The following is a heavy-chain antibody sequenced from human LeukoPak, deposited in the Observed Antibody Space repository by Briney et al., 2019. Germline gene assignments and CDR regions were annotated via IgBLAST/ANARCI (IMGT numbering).Heavy chain of an antibody. CDR3: AKDQIAAAGYFDY. CDR2: IRYDGSNK. J-gene: IGHJ4*02. V-gene: IGHV3-30*02. D-gene: IGHD6-13*01. CDR1: GFTFSSYG. Sequence: PGGSLRLSCAASGFTFSSYGMHWVRQAPGKGLEWVAFIRYDGSNKYYADSVKGRFTISRDNSKNTLYLQMNSLRAEDTAVYYCAKDQIAAAGYFDYWGQGTLVTVSS.